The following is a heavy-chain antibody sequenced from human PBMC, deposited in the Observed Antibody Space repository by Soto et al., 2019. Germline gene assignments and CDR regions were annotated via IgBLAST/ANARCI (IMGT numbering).Heavy chain of an antibody. CDR2: ISGSGGST. CDR1: GFTFSSYD. CDR3: AIGTYYYGSAPYYFDY. D-gene: IGHD3-10*01. V-gene: IGHV3-23*01. Sequence: GGSLRLSCAASGFTFSSYDMSWVRQAPGKGLEWVSAISGSGGSTYYADSVKGRFTISRDNSKNTLYLQMNSLRAEDTAVYYCAIGTYYYGSAPYYFDYWGQGTLVTVSS. J-gene: IGHJ4*02.